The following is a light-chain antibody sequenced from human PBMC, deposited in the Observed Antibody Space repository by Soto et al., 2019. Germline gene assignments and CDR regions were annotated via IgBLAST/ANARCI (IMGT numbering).Light chain of an antibody. V-gene: IGKV3-15*01. CDR1: QSISSN. Sequence: EIVMTQSPATLSVSPGERATLSCRASQSISSNLAWYQQKPGQAPRLLIYGASTRATGIPATFSGSGSGTDFTITISSLQSEDFAVYYCQQYNNWPFTFGPGTKVDIK. CDR2: GAS. J-gene: IGKJ3*01. CDR3: QQYNNWPFT.